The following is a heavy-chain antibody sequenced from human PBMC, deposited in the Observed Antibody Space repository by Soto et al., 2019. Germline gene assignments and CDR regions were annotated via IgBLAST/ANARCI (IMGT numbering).Heavy chain of an antibody. CDR1: GFIFSDYE. V-gene: IGHV3-48*03. J-gene: IGHJ5*02. CDR2: ISGSGLTI. D-gene: IGHD1-1*01. CDR3: ARAQYTNTYKWFDS. Sequence: PGGSLRLSCAASGFIFSDYEINWVRQAPGKGLEWVSYISGSGLTIYYADSVKGRFTISRDNAKNSLYLQMNSLGVEDTAVYYCARAQYTNTYKWFDSWGQGTLVTVSS.